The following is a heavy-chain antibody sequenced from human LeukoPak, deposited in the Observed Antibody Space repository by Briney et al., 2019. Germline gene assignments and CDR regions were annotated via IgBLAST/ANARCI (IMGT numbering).Heavy chain of an antibody. CDR3: ARDGYIYGSFDY. CDR2: IYYSGST. CDR1: GGSISSSSYF. Sequence: PSETLSLTCSVSGGSISSSSYFWGWIRQPPGKGLEWIGSIYYSGSTYSNPSLKSRVTISVDTSKSQFSLKLSSVTAADTAVYYCARDGYIYGSFDYWGQGTLGTVSS. D-gene: IGHD5-18*01. V-gene: IGHV4-39*01. J-gene: IGHJ4*02.